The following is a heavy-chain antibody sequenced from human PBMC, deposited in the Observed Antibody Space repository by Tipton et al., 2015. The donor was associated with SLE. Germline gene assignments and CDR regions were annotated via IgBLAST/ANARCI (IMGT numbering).Heavy chain of an antibody. V-gene: IGHV4-59*11. CDR2: IYYTGST. Sequence: LRLSCTLSTGSIFTHYWSWIRQPPGKGLEWIGNIYYTGSTNYNPSLNSRVTISVDPSKNQFSLKLSSMTAADTAVYYCARSRIGLGYNYDMDVWGKGTTVTVSS. D-gene: IGHD1-1*01. CDR3: ARSRIGLGYNYDMDV. J-gene: IGHJ6*03. CDR1: TGSIFTHY.